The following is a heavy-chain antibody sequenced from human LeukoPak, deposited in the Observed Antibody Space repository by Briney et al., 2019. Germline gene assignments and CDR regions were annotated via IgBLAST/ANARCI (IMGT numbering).Heavy chain of an antibody. J-gene: IGHJ6*02. D-gene: IGHD2-2*01. CDR1: GFTFSRHW. V-gene: IGHV3-74*01. CDR3: AKVVPAAPYYGMDV. Sequence: GGSLRLSCAASGFTFSRHWMHWVRQAPGKGLVWISRINSDASDTNYADFVKGRFTISRDNSKNTLYLQMNSLRADDTAVYYCAKVVPAAPYYGMDVWGQGTTVTVSS. CDR2: INSDASDT.